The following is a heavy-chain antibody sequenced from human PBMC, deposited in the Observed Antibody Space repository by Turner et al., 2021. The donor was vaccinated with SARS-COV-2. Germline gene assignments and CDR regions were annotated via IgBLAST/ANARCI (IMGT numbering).Heavy chain of an antibody. Sequence: EVQLVESGGGLVKPGGSLRISCAASGFTFSSHSMNWVRQAPGKGLELVSSISSTSSFIYYADSVKGRFTISRDNAKNSLYLQMNSLRAEDTAVYYCARAEEHSREWLVPKIPFDIWGQGTMVTVSS. V-gene: IGHV3-21*02. CDR3: ARAEEHSREWLVPKIPFDI. CDR1: GFTFSSHS. J-gene: IGHJ3*02. CDR2: ISSTSSFI. D-gene: IGHD6-19*01.